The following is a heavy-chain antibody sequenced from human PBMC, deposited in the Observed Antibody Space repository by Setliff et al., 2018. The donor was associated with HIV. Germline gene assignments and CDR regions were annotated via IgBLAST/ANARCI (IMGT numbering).Heavy chain of an antibody. V-gene: IGHV7-4-1*02. D-gene: IGHD4-17*01. Sequence: ASVKVSCKASGDTFSSYAISWVRQAPGQGLEWMGWINANSGSPTYAQAFTGRFFFSVDTAVATAYLQINNLKTEDTAVYFCARGLYGDYGGDLNWLDPWGHGTRVTVSS. CDR2: INANSGSP. J-gene: IGHJ5*02. CDR1: GDTFSSYA. CDR3: ARGLYGDYGGDLNWLDP.